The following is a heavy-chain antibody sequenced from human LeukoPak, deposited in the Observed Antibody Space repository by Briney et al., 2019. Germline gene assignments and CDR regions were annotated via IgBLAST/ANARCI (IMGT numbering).Heavy chain of an antibody. Sequence: SGTLSLSCTVSGGSISRYYWSWIRQPPGKGLEWIGYIYSSASTNYTPSLKSRVSISLDTSKNQCSLNLISVTAAETAVYYCARASSYTGHLGWWGQGTLVTVSS. CDR3: ARASSYTGHLGW. D-gene: IGHD6-19*01. J-gene: IGHJ4*02. CDR2: IYSSAST. CDR1: GGSISRYY. V-gene: IGHV4-59*08.